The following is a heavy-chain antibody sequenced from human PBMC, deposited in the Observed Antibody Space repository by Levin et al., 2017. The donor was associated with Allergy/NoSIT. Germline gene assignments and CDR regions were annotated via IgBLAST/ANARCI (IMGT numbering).Heavy chain of an antibody. J-gene: IGHJ5*01. V-gene: IGHV4-31*03. CDR3: ARVRNAGGRGWFDS. CDR1: GDSISSGHYY. Sequence: LRLSCTVSGDSISSGHYYWSWIRQPPGKGLEWIGHSYYSGTAYYNPSLKSRLTISVDTSQNQFSLNLSSVTAADTAVYYCARVRNAGGRGWFDSWGQGTLVTVSS. D-gene: IGHD2-8*02. CDR2: SYYSGTA.